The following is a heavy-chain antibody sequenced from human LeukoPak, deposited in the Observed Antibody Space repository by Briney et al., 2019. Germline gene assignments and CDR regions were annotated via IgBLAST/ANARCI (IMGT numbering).Heavy chain of an antibody. CDR1: GFTFSSYA. CDR3: ARSSAVVGATTFDY. V-gene: IGHV3-64*01. J-gene: IGHJ4*02. Sequence: GGSLRLSCAASGFTFSSYAMHWVRQAPGKGLEYISSISSNGGSTYYANSVKRRFTISRDNSKNTLYLQMGSLRAEDMAVYYCARSSAVVGATTFDYWGQRTLVTVSS. CDR2: ISSNGGST. D-gene: IGHD1-26*01.